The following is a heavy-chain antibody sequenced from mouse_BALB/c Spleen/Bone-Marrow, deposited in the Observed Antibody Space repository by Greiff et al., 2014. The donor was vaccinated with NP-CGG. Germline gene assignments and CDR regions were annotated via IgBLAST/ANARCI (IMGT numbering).Heavy chain of an antibody. CDR2: IYPGNVNT. J-gene: IGHJ3*01. CDR1: GYTFTNYY. D-gene: IGHD3-1*01. V-gene: IGHV1S56*01. Sequence: VKLVESGPELVKPGASVRISCKASGYTFTNYYIHWVKQRPGQGLEWIGWIYPGNVNTKYNEKFKDKATLTADKSSSTAYMQFSSLTSEDSAVYFCARFSSGCQAWFAYWGQGTLVTVSA. CDR3: ARFSSGCQAWFAY.